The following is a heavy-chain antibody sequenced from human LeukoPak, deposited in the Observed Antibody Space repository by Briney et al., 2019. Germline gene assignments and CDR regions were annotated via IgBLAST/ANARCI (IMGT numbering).Heavy chain of an antibody. J-gene: IGHJ4*02. CDR3: ARDYPYYYDSSGYYSFDY. Sequence: PGGSLRLSCAASGFTVSTNYMSWVRQAPGKGLEWVSVLYTGGNTYYTDSVKGRFTISRDSSKNTLYLQMSSLRAEDTAVYYCARDYPYYYDSSGYYSFDYWGQGTLVTVAS. D-gene: IGHD3-22*01. V-gene: IGHV3-66*01. CDR1: GFTVSTNY. CDR2: LYTGGNT.